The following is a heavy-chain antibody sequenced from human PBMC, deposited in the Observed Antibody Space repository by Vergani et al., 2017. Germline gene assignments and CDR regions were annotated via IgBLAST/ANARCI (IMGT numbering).Heavy chain of an antibody. D-gene: IGHD5-12*01. CDR1: GGYISSSSYY. V-gene: IGHV4-39*01. Sequence: QLQLQESGPGLVKPSETLSLTCTVSGGYISSSSYYWGWIRQPPGKGLEGIGSIYYSGSTYYNPSLKSRVTISVDTSKNLFSLKLSSVTAADTAIYYCATNILATISDWFDPWGQGTLVTVSS. CDR3: ATNILATISDWFDP. J-gene: IGHJ5*02. CDR2: IYYSGST.